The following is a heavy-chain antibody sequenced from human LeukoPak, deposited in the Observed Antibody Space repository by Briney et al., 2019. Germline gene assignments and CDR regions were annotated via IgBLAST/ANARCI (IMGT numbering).Heavy chain of an antibody. CDR3: AREDIVVVPAATYYYYYGMDV. D-gene: IGHD2-2*01. CDR1: GFTFSSYA. J-gene: IGHJ6*02. V-gene: IGHV3-23*01. CDR2: ISGSGGST. Sequence: GASLRLSCAASGFTFSSYAMSWVRQAPGKGLEWVSAISGSGGSTYYADSVKGRFTISRDNSKNTLYLQMNSLRAEDTAVYYCAREDIVVVPAATYYYYYGMDVWGQGTTVTVSS.